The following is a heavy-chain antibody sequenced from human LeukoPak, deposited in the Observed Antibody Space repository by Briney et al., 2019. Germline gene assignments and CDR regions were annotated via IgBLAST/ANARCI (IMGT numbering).Heavy chain of an antibody. J-gene: IGHJ4*02. CDR1: GFTVSSNY. D-gene: IGHD5-18*01. CDR2: IYSGGST. V-gene: IGHV3-66*01. Sequence: GGSLRLSCAASGFTVSSNYMSWVRQAPGKGLEWVSVIYSGGSTYYADPVKGRFTVSRDNSKNTLYLQMNSLRAEDTAVYYCASLGDTAMVFFDYWGQGTLVTVSS. CDR3: ASLGDTAMVFFDY.